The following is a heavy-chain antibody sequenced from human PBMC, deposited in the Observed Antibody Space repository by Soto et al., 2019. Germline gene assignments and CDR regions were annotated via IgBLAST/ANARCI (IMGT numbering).Heavy chain of an antibody. V-gene: IGHV1-8*02. CDR1: GYTFSDHG. CDR2: ISAYSGAT. D-gene: IGHD7-27*01. J-gene: IGHJ4*02. Sequence: ASVKVSCKASGYTFSDHGFSWVRQGPGQGLEWLGWISAYSGATDYAQKFQGRVTMTRDTSISTAYMELSSLTPEDTAVYYCAKGPRNWGFDYWGQGTLVTVSS. CDR3: AKGPRNWGFDY.